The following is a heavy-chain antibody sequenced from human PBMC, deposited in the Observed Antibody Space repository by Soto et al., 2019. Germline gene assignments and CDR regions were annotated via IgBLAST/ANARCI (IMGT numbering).Heavy chain of an antibody. J-gene: IGHJ5*02. Sequence: PSETLSLTCTVSGGSISSSCYYWGWIRQPPGKGLEWIGYIYYSGSTYYNPSLKSRVTISVDTSKNQYSLKLNYVTAADTAVYYCARVGHINWFDPWGQGTLVTVSS. CDR3: ARVGHINWFDP. V-gene: IGHV4-30-4*08. CDR2: IYYSGST. CDR1: GGSISSSCYY. D-gene: IGHD2-21*01.